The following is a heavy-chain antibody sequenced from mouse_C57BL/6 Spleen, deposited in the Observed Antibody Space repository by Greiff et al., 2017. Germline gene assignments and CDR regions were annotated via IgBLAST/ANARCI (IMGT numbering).Heavy chain of an antibody. CDR3: ARPLYYDYEGYAMDY. D-gene: IGHD2-4*01. V-gene: IGHV1-55*01. J-gene: IGHJ4*01. CDR2: IYPGSGST. Sequence: QVQLQQPGAELVRPGSSVKLSCKASGYTFTSYWMHWVKQRPGQGLEWIGDIYPGSGSTNYNEKFKSKATLTVDTSSSTAYMQLSSLTSEDSAVYYCARPLYYDYEGYAMDYWGQGTSVTVSS. CDR1: GYTFTSYW.